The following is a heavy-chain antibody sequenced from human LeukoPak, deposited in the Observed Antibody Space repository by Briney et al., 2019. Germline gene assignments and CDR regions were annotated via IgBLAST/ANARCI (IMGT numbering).Heavy chain of an antibody. CDR3: ARTGCSDGSCYFDAFDI. D-gene: IGHD2-15*01. J-gene: IGHJ3*02. Sequence: ASVKVSCKASGYTFTGYYMHWVRQAPGQGLEWMGWVNPNSGGTNYAQKFQGRVTMTRDTSISTAYMELSRLRSDDTAVYYCARTGCSDGSCYFDAFDIWGQGTMVTVSS. V-gene: IGHV1-2*02. CDR1: GYTFTGYY. CDR2: VNPNSGGT.